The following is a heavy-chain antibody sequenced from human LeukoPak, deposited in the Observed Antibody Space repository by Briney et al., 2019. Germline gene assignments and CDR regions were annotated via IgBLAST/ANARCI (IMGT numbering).Heavy chain of an antibody. D-gene: IGHD5-12*01. CDR3: AKNPDIVATYNYFDY. CDR2: ISYDGSNK. Sequence: GGSLRLSCAASGFTFSSYAMHWVRQAPGKGLEWVAVISYDGSNKYYADSVKGRFTISRDNSKNTLSLQMNSLRAEDTAVYYCAKNPDIVATYNYFDYWGQGTLVTVSS. CDR1: GFTFSSYA. J-gene: IGHJ4*02. V-gene: IGHV3-30-3*02.